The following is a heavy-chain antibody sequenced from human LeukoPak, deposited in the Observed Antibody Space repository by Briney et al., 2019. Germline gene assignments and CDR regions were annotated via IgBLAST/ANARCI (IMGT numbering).Heavy chain of an antibody. CDR1: GFSLSTSGGG. J-gene: IGHJ4*02. CDR3: AHTPMVRGVMPGNY. CDR2: LYWDDDK. V-gene: IGHV2-5*02. Sequence: SGPTPVKPTQTLTQTCTFSGFSLSTSGGGVGWIRQPPGKALECLALLYWDDDKRYSTSLKSRLTITKDTSKIQVVLTMTNMDPVDTATYYCAHTPMVRGVMPGNYWGQGTLVTVSS. D-gene: IGHD3-10*01.